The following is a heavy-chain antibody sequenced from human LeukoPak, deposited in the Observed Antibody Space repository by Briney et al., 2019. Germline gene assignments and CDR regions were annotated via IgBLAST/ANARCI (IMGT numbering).Heavy chain of an antibody. D-gene: IGHD2-15*01. V-gene: IGHV4-34*01. CDR2: INHSGST. J-gene: IGHJ5*02. CDR1: GGSFSGYY. CDR3: ARYCSGGSCYHNWFDP. Sequence: SETLSLTCAVYGGSFSGYYWSWIRQPPGKGLEWIGEINHSGSTNYNPSLKSRVTISVATSKNQFSLKLSSVTAADTAVYYCARYCSGGSCYHNWFDPWGQGTLVTVSS.